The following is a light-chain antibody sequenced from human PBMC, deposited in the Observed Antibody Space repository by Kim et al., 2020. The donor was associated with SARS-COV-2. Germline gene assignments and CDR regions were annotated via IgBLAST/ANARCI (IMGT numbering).Light chain of an antibody. CDR2: WAS. J-gene: IGKJ2*01. V-gene: IGKV4-1*01. CDR3: QQYDSAPQT. Sequence: DIVMTQSPDSLAVSLGERATINCKSNQSVLHSSNNKNYLAWYQQKPGQPPTLLIYWASTRESGVPDRFSGSGSGTDFTLTISNLQAEDVAVYYCQQYDSAPQTFGQGTKLEI. CDR1: QSVLHSSNNKNY.